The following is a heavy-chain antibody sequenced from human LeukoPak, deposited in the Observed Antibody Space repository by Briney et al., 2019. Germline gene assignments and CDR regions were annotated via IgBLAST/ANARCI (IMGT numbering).Heavy chain of an antibody. CDR1: GFTFDDYA. Sequence: SLRLSCAASGFTFDDYAMHWVRQAPGKGLEGVSGISWNSGSIGYADSVKGRFTISRDNAENSLYLQMNSLRAEDTALYYCAKFGSGSYHDYWGQGTLVTVSS. D-gene: IGHD3-10*01. V-gene: IGHV3-9*01. J-gene: IGHJ4*02. CDR3: AKFGSGSYHDY. CDR2: ISWNSGSI.